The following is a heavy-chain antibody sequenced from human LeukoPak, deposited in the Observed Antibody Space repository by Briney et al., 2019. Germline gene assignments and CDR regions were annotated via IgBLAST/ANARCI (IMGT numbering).Heavy chain of an antibody. CDR2: MNPNGGNT. D-gene: IGHD3-22*01. Sequence: ASVKVSCKVSGYTFTSYDINWVRQATGRGLEWMGWMNPNGGNTGYAQKFQGRVTMTRNTSISTAYMELSNLRSEDTAVYFCAKISRDSSGYPYWGQGTLVTVSS. CDR3: AKISRDSSGYPY. J-gene: IGHJ4*02. V-gene: IGHV1-8*01. CDR1: GYTFTSYD.